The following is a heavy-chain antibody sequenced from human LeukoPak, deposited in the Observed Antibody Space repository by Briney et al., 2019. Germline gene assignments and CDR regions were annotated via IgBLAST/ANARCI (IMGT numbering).Heavy chain of an antibody. CDR2: ISGSGGST. D-gene: IGHD5-18*01. CDR3: ARVTHTELSTWFDP. CDR1: GFTFSSYG. V-gene: IGHV3-23*01. Sequence: GGSLRLSCAASGFTFSSYGMSWVRQAPGKGLEWVPAISGSGGSTYYADSVKGRFTISRDNSKNTLYLQMNSLRSEDTAVYYCARVTHTELSTWFDPWGQGTLVTVSS. J-gene: IGHJ5*02.